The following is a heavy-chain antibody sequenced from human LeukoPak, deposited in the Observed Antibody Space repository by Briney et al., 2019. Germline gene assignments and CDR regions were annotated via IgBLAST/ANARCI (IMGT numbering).Heavy chain of an antibody. D-gene: IGHD6-19*01. CDR1: GGSISSYY. V-gene: IGHV4-4*07. CDR3: ARDGRGSSGWYVDY. CDR2: IYTSGNT. Sequence: SETLSLTCTVSGGSISSYYWTWIRQPAGKGLEWIGHIYTSGNTNYNPSLKSRVTISVDTSKNQFSLKLSSVTAADTAVYYCARDGRGSSGWYVDYWGQGTLVTVSS. J-gene: IGHJ4*02.